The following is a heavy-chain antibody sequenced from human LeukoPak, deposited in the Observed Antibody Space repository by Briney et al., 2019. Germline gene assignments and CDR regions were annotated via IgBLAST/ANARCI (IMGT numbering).Heavy chain of an antibody. CDR2: ISSSSYI. CDR3: ARDYFDSSGYLGLSMDV. D-gene: IGHD3-22*01. Sequence: GGSLRLSCAASGFTFSSYSMNWVRQAPGKGLEWVSSISSSSYIYYADSVKGRFTISRDNAKNSLYLQMNSLRAEDTAVYYCARDYFDSSGYLGLSMDVWGKGTTVTVSS. CDR1: GFTFSSYS. V-gene: IGHV3-21*01. J-gene: IGHJ6*03.